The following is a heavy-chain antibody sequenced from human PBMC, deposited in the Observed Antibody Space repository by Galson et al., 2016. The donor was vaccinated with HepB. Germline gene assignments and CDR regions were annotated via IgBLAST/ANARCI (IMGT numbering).Heavy chain of an antibody. Sequence: SLRLSCAASGFTFTNAWMSWVRQAPGKGLEWVGRIKSKTEGGTTDYAAPVRGRFTISRDDSENTLFLQMDSLKNEDTGVYYCTTDIVSGWYAHWGQGALGTVSS. CDR3: TTDIVSGWYAH. J-gene: IGHJ4*02. CDR1: GFTFTNAW. D-gene: IGHD6-19*01. CDR2: IKSKTEGGTT. V-gene: IGHV3-15*01.